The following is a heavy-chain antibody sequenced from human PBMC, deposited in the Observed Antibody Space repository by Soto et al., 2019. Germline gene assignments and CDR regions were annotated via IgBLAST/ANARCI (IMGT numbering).Heavy chain of an antibody. CDR1: GFTFSSYA. CDR2: ISGSGGSK. J-gene: IGHJ4*02. CDR3: AKSDDFWSGYWHY. Sequence: EVQLLESGGGLVQPGGSLRLSCAASGFTFSSYAMNWVRQAPGKGLEWVAGISGSGGSKYYADSVKGRFTISRDNSKNTLFLQMNSLRAEDTAVYYCAKSDDFWSGYWHYWGQGTLVTVSS. D-gene: IGHD3-3*01. V-gene: IGHV3-23*01.